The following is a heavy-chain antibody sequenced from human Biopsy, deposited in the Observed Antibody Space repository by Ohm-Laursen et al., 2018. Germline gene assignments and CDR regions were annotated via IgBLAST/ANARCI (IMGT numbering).Heavy chain of an antibody. CDR3: ARDSGILNYGNFKYYHYYGMDV. J-gene: IGHJ6*02. CDR1: GDSVTKYY. Sequence: GTLSLTCTASGDSVTKYYWSWIRQPPGKGLEWIGHIYYSVMTNYNPSLQSRVSISVDTSRNQVSLTLSSVTAAGTAAYYCARDSGILNYGNFKYYHYYGMDVWGQGTKVTVSS. V-gene: IGHV4-59*02. CDR2: IYYSVMT. D-gene: IGHD4-11*01.